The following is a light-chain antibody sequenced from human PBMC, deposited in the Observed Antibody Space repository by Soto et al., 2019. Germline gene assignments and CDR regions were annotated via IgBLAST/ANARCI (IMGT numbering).Light chain of an antibody. CDR2: DAS. V-gene: IGKV1-33*01. J-gene: IGKJ3*01. Sequence: DIQMTQSPSSLSASVGDRVTITCQASQDITSFLNWYQQKPGKAPKLLIYDASNLETGVPFRFSGSGSGTDFTFTISSLQPEDVATYYCQQYGNLPLTFGPGTKVDFK. CDR3: QQYGNLPLT. CDR1: QDITSF.